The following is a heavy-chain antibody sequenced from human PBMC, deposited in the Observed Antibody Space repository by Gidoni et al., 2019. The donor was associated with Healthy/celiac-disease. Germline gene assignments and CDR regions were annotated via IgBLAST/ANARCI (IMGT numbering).Heavy chain of an antibody. D-gene: IGHD6-19*01. J-gene: IGHJ6*02. CDR3: AKDGDSGTPHSSGWTDDYYYGMDV. CDR1: GFTFDDYA. Sequence: EVQLVESGGGLVQPGRSLRLSCAASGFTFDDYAMHWVRQAPGKGLEWVAGISWNSGSIGYAYSVKGRFTISRDNAKNSLYLQMNSLRAEDTALYYCAKDGDSGTPHSSGWTDDYYYGMDVWGQGTTVTVSS. CDR2: ISWNSGSI. V-gene: IGHV3-9*01.